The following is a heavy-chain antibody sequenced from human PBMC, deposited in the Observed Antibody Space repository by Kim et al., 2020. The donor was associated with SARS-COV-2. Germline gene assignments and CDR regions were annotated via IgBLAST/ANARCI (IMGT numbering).Heavy chain of an antibody. J-gene: IGHJ3*02. V-gene: IGHV3-23*01. CDR1: GFTFNNYA. CDR3: AKMMVRTTYDI. D-gene: IGHD3-10*01. Sequence: GGSLRLSCAASGFTFNNYAMTWVRQAPGKGLEWVSSITVSGDSTYYADSVKGRFTISRDNSKNTLYLQLNSLRAEYTAIYYCAKMMVRTTYDIWGLGTLV. CDR2: ITVSGDST.